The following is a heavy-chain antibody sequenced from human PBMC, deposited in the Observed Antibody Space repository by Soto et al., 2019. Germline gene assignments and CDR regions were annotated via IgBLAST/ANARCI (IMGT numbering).Heavy chain of an antibody. CDR2: FDPEDGET. CDR1: GYTLTELS. J-gene: IGHJ4*02. D-gene: IGHD2-2*01. Sequence: QVQLVQSGAEVKKPGASVKVSCKVSGYTLTELSMHWVRQAPGKGLEWMGGFDPEDGETIYAQKFQGRVTMTEDTSTDKAYMELSSLRSEDTAVYYCATDKGLYCSSTSCYEGDYFDYWGQGTLVTVSS. CDR3: ATDKGLYCSSTSCYEGDYFDY. V-gene: IGHV1-24*01.